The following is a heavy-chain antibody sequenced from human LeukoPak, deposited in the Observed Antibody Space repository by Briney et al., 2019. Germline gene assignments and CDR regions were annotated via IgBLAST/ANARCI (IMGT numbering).Heavy chain of an antibody. V-gene: IGHV3-66*01. D-gene: IGHD3-10*01. CDR1: GFTVSSNY. Sequence: GGSLRLSCAASGFTVSSNYMSWVRQAPGKGLEWVSVIYSGGSTYYADSVKGRFTISRDNSKNTLYLQMNSLRAEDTAVYYCARDRDYYSSGSYGGNWFDPWGQGTLVTVSS. J-gene: IGHJ5*02. CDR3: ARDRDYYSSGSYGGNWFDP. CDR2: IYSGGST.